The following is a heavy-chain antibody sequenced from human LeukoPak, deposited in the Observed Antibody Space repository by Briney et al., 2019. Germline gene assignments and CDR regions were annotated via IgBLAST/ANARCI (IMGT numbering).Heavy chain of an antibody. CDR3: ARDLRGYSSGKNFDY. D-gene: IGHD5-18*01. CDR2: ISSDGNDK. V-gene: IGHV3-30*03. Sequence: GGSLKLSCAASGVTFSSYGMHWVRQAPGKGLEWVALISSDGNDKLYGDSVKGRFTISRDDSKSTLYLHMNSLRSDDTAVYYCARDLRGYSSGKNFDYWGQGTLVTVSS. J-gene: IGHJ4*02. CDR1: GVTFSSYG.